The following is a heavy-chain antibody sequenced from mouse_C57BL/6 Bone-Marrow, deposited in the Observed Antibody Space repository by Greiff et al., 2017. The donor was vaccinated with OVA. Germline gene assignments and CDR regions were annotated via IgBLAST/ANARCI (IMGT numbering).Heavy chain of an antibody. CDR2: IYPGDGDT. V-gene: IGHV1-82*01. CDR3: AREEGITTVVARGSMDY. CDR1: GYAFSSSW. J-gene: IGHJ4*01. Sequence: QVQLQQSGPELVKPGASVKISCKASGYAFSSSWMNWVKQRPGKGLEWIGRIYPGDGDTNYNEKFKGKATLTAEKSSSTAYMQLSSLTSEDSAVYFCAREEGITTVVARGSMDYWGQGTSVTVSS. D-gene: IGHD1-1*01.